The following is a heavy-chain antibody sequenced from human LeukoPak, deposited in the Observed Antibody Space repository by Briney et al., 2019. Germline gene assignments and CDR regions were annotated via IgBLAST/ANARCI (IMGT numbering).Heavy chain of an antibody. D-gene: IGHD3-10*01. J-gene: IGHJ4*02. CDR3: AKDIFTMVRGVVDY. V-gene: IGHV3-9*01. CDR1: GFTFDDYA. Sequence: GGSLRLSCAASGFTFDDYAMHWVRQAPGKGLEWVSGISWNSGSVGYADSVKGRFTISRDNAKNSLYLQMNSLRAEDTALYYCAKDIFTMVRGVVDYWGQGTLVTVSS. CDR2: ISWNSGSV.